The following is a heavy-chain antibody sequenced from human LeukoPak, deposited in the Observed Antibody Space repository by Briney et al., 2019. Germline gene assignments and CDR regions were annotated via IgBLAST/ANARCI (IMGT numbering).Heavy chain of an antibody. J-gene: IGHJ4*02. Sequence: SETLSLTCTVSGGSISSGAYYWSWVRQHPGEGLEWIAYIYYSGSPYYNLSLKSRVTISVDTSNNQFSLKLSSVTAADTAVYYCARTHITGTGYFDYWGQGTLVTVSS. D-gene: IGHD1-20*01. CDR2: IYYSGSP. CDR1: GGSISSGAYY. CDR3: ARTHITGTGYFDY. V-gene: IGHV4-31*03.